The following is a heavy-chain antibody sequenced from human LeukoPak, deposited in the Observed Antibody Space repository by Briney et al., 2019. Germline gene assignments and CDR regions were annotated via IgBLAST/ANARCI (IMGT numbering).Heavy chain of an antibody. J-gene: IGHJ4*02. Sequence: SETLPLTCTVSGASITRSTYYWGWIRQPPGKGLEWIGCIYYSGSTYYNPSLKSRVTLSIDTSKSQFSLRLSSVTAADTAVYYCARQDFGSGIPPAYWGQGTLVTVSS. D-gene: IGHD3-10*01. CDR2: IYYSGST. V-gene: IGHV4-39*01. CDR3: ARQDFGSGIPPAY. CDR1: GASITRSTYY.